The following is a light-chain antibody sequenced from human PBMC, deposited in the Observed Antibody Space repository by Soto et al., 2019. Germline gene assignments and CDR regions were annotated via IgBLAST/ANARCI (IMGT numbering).Light chain of an antibody. CDR2: DAS. CDR1: ENVYSY. Sequence: EIVLTQSPATLSLSPGERATLSCRASENVYSYLAWYRQAPGQPPSLLIYDASNRAAGVPARSSGSGSGTDFTLTISSLEPEDFAVYYCQQRSDWPRTFGQGTKVDIK. J-gene: IGKJ1*01. CDR3: QQRSDWPRT. V-gene: IGKV3-11*01.